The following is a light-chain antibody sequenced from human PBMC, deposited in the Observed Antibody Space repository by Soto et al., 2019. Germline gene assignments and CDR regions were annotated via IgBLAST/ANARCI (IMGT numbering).Light chain of an antibody. CDR2: AAS. CDR3: QQANSFLEGT. CDR1: QGISSW. J-gene: IGKJ5*01. V-gene: IGKV1-12*01. Sequence: DIQMSQSPSSVSASVGYRFTITCRASQGISSWLAWYQQKPVKAPKLLXYAASSLQSGVPSRFSGSGSGTDFILTISSLQPDDFANYYCQQANSFLEGTFGQGTRLEIK.